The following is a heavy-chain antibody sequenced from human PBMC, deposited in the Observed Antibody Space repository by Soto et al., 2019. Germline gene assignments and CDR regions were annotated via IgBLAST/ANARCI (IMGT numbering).Heavy chain of an antibody. CDR3: AKDDAPTYSSGWYGTFADY. Sequence: PGGPLRLSCSASGFTFSSYGMHWVRQAPGKGLEWVAVISYDGSNKYYADSVKGRFTISRDNSKNTLYLQMNSLRAEDTAVYYCAKDDAPTYSSGWYGTFADYWGQGTLVTVSS. J-gene: IGHJ4*02. CDR1: GFTFSSYG. D-gene: IGHD6-19*01. V-gene: IGHV3-30*18. CDR2: ISYDGSNK.